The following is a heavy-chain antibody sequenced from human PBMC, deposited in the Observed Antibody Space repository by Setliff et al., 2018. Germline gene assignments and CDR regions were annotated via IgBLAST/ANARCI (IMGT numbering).Heavy chain of an antibody. CDR1: GYTFTSYD. V-gene: IGHV1-46*01. Sequence: ASVKVSCKASGYTFTSYDINWVRQATGQGLEWMGIINPSGGSTSYAQKFQGGVTMTRDTSTSTVYMELSSLRSEDTAVYYCARRMWELRSDAFDIWGQGTMVTVS. D-gene: IGHD1-26*01. CDR3: ARRMWELRSDAFDI. CDR2: INPSGGST. J-gene: IGHJ3*02.